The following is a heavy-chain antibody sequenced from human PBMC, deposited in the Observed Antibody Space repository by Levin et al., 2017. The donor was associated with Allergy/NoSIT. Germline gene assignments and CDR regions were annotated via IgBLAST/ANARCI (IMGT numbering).Heavy chain of an antibody. CDR2: FSTSGNI. CDR1: GGSISSSY. V-gene: IGHV4-4*07. J-gene: IGHJ6*02. Sequence: SQTLSLPCTVSGGSISSSYWSWIRQPAGKGLEWIGRFSTSGNINHNPTLESRVTMSVDTSKNQFSLKLSSVTAADTAVYYCARGLPHYYHGMDVWGQGTTVTVSS. CDR3: ARGLPHYYHGMDV. D-gene: IGHD5/OR15-5a*01.